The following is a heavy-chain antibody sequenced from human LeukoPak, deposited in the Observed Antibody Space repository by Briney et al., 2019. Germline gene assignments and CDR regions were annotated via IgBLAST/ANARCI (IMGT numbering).Heavy chain of an antibody. CDR1: GGSISSYY. J-gene: IGHJ6*02. Sequence: SETLSLTCTVSGGSISSYYWSWIRQPPGKGLEWIGYIYYSGSTNYNPSLKSRVTISVDTSKNQFSLKLSSVTAADTAVYYCARGGPYYYGSGSYPLYYGMDVWGQGTTVTVSS. V-gene: IGHV4-59*01. CDR3: ARGGPYYYGSGSYPLYYGMDV. D-gene: IGHD3-10*01. CDR2: IYYSGST.